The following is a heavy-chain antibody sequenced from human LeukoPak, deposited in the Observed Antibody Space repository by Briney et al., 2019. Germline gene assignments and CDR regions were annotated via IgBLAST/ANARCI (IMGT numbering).Heavy chain of an antibody. CDR2: IYSGGST. V-gene: IGHV3-66*01. CDR1: GFTVSSNY. CDR3: ARGADYYDSSGYFTDGTFDY. D-gene: IGHD3-22*01. Sequence: QSGGSLRLSCAASGFTVSSNYMSWVRQAPGKGLEWGSVIYSGGSTYYADSVKGRFTISRDNSKNTLYLQMNSLRAEDTAVYYCARGADYYDSSGYFTDGTFDYWGQGTLVTVSS. J-gene: IGHJ4*02.